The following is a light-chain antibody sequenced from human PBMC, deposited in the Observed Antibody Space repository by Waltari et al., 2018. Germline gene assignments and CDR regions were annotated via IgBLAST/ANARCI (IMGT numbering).Light chain of an antibody. CDR3: QQYGRSWNT. CDR1: QSVSSSY. J-gene: IGKJ2*01. Sequence: DIVLTQSPCTLSLSPGERATLSCTASQSVSSSYLAWYQQKPGQAPRLLLHGASSRATGIPDRFSGSGSGTDFTLTISRLEPEDFAVYYCQQYGRSWNTFGQGTKLEIK. CDR2: GAS. V-gene: IGKV3-20*01.